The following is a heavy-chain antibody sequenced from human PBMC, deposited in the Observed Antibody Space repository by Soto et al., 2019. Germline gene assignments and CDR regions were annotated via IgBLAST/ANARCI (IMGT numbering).Heavy chain of an antibody. CDR3: ARGDYGTGGYPFPYFDY. Sequence: HEHLVQSGAEVKRPGASLKVSCKASGYSFTGYYIHWVRQAPGQGLEWMGWINPDSGATNYAQNFQGRVTLTSHTSISTAPMQLPSLTSADTAVYYCARGDYGTGGYPFPYFDYWGQGTLVIVSS. CDR2: INPDSGAT. J-gene: IGHJ4*02. D-gene: IGHD2-8*02. V-gene: IGHV1-2*02. CDR1: GYSFTGYY.